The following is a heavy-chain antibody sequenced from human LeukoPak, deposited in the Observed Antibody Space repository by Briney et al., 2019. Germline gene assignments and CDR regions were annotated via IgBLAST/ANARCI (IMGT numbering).Heavy chain of an antibody. D-gene: IGHD1-26*01. Sequence: GGSLRLSCAASGFTFNTYGMSWVRQAPGKGLERVSAISDTGGNTYYADSVKGRFTISRDNSKNTLYLQMNSLRAEDTALYYCAKGMRYSGSYYPCLDFWGQGTLVTVSS. CDR3: AKGMRYSGSYYPCLDF. CDR2: ISDTGGNT. J-gene: IGHJ4*02. V-gene: IGHV3-23*01. CDR1: GFTFNTYG.